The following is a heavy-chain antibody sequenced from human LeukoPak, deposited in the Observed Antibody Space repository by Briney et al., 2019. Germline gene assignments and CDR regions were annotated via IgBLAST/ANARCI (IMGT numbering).Heavy chain of an antibody. CDR1: GYTFTSYD. D-gene: IGHD3-10*01. J-gene: IGHJ4*02. V-gene: IGHV1-8*01. CDR3: ARGIWVKEGSGSYYYFDY. Sequence: AAVKVSCKASGYTFTSYDINWVRQATGQGLEWMGWMNPNSGNTGYAQKFQGRVTMTRNTSISTAYMELSSLRSEDTAVYYCARGIWVKEGSGSYYYFDYWGQGTLVTVSS. CDR2: MNPNSGNT.